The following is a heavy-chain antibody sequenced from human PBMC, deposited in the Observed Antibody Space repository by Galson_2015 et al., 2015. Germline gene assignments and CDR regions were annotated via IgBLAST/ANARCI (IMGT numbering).Heavy chain of an antibody. D-gene: IGHD2-15*01. CDR1: GGTFSSYT. Sequence: CKASGGTFSSYTISWVRQAPGQGLAWMGIINPSGGSTSYAQKFQGRVTMTRDTSTGTVYMELSSLRSEDTAVYYCARDGAGSDIVVVVAASYYYYGMDVWGQGTTVTVSS. CDR3: ARDGAGSDIVVVVAASYYYYGMDV. V-gene: IGHV1-46*01. CDR2: INPSGGST. J-gene: IGHJ6*02.